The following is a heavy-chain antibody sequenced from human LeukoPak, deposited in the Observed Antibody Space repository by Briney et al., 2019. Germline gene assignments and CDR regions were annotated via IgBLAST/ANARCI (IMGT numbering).Heavy chain of an antibody. CDR2: INPNSGGT. J-gene: IGHJ4*02. V-gene: IGHV1-2*02. CDR3: ANSRGYSYGYYFDY. D-gene: IGHD5-18*01. Sequence: ASVKVSCKASGYTFTSYYMHWVRQAPGQGLEWMGWINPNSGGTNYAQKFQGRVTMTRDTSISTAYMELSRLRSHDTTVYYCANSRGYSYGYYFDYWGQGTLVTVSS. CDR1: GYTFTSYY.